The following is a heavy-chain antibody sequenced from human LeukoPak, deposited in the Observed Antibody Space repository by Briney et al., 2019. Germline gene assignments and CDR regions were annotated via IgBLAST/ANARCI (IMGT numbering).Heavy chain of an antibody. CDR1: GGSFSGYY. J-gene: IGHJ4*02. Sequence: SETLSLTCALYGGSFSGYYWSWIRQPPGKGLEWIGEINHSGSTNYNPSLKSRVTISVDTSKNQFSLKLSSVTAADTAVYYCARGRSTYYDILTGCLFDYWGQGTLVTVSS. V-gene: IGHV4-34*01. CDR3: ARGRSTYYDILTGCLFDY. D-gene: IGHD3-9*01. CDR2: INHSGST.